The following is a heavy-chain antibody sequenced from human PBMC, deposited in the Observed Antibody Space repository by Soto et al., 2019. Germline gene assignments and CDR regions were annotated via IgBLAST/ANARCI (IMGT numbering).Heavy chain of an antibody. D-gene: IGHD6-19*01. J-gene: IGHJ4*02. CDR3: TRVRLGSSRSSDY. Sequence: GGSLRLSCAASGFTFSSYGMHWVRQAPGKGLEWVAVIWYDGSNKYYADSVKGRFTISRDNSKNTLYLQMNRLKTDDTAVYYCTRVRLGSSRSSDYWGQGILDTVSS. V-gene: IGHV3-33*01. CDR1: GFTFSSYG. CDR2: IWYDGSNK.